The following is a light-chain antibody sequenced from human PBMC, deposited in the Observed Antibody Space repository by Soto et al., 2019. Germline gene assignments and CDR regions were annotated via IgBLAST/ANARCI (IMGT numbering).Light chain of an antibody. CDR1: SCDIGTNP. V-gene: IGLV1-44*01. CDR3: GTWDDSLISYM. J-gene: IGLJ3*02. CDR2: CSN. Sequence: QSVLTQPPSASGSPGQCVTISCSGNSCDIGTNPVNWYQQLPGPAPTLLIYCSNHRPPWVPYLISGSKSGASASLAITGLQSADEADYYCGTWDDSLISYMFGGGTKLTVL.